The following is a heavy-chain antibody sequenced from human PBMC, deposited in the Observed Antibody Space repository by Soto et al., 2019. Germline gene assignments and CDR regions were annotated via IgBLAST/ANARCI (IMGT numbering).Heavy chain of an antibody. CDR3: ARDFFPSSRHGYGPLHY. Sequence: PGGSVRLSCAASGFTFSSYGMHWVRQAPGKGLEWVAVIWYDGSNKYYADSVKGRFTISRDNSKNTLYLQMNSLRAEDTAVYYCARDFFPSSRHGYGPLHYWGQGTLVTVSS. V-gene: IGHV3-33*01. CDR1: GFTFSSYG. D-gene: IGHD5-12*01. J-gene: IGHJ4*02. CDR2: IWYDGSNK.